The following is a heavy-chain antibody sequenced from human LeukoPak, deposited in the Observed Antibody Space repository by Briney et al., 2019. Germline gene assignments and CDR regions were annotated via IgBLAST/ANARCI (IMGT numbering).Heavy chain of an antibody. Sequence: GGSLRLSCAASGFTFSSYSMNWVRQAPGRGLEWVSSISSSSSYIYYADSVKGRFTISRDNAKNSLYLQMNSLSAEDTAVYFCVRDRDTSGWLYWGQGTLVTVSS. CDR1: GFTFSSYS. CDR3: VRDRDTSGWLY. V-gene: IGHV3-21*01. J-gene: IGHJ4*02. CDR2: ISSSSSYI. D-gene: IGHD6-19*01.